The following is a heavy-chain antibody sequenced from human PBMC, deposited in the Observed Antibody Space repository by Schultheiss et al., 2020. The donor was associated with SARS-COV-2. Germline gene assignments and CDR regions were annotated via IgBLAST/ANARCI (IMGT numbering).Heavy chain of an antibody. CDR2: ISSSSNYI. CDR1: GFTFSSCS. V-gene: IGHV3-21*01. CDR3: ARGSSHTRIAAAESDFDY. D-gene: IGHD6-13*01. J-gene: IGHJ4*02. Sequence: GESLKISCAASGFTFSSCSMNWVRQAPGKGLEWVSSISSSSNYIYYADSVKGRFTISRDNAKNSLYLQMNSLRAEDTAVYYCARGSSHTRIAAAESDFDYWGQGTLVTVSS.